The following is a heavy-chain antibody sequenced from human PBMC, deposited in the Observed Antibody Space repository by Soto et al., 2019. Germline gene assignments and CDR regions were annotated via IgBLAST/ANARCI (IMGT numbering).Heavy chain of an antibody. J-gene: IGHJ4*02. Sequence: SETLSLTCNVSGGSVSSGSYFWSWIRQPPGKGLEWIGYIYNSGNTKYNPSLKSRVTISADTSKNQFSLKLSSVTAADTAAYYCAREGRVATFDYWGQGSLVTVSS. D-gene: IGHD5-12*01. CDR3: AREGRVATFDY. CDR2: IYNSGNT. V-gene: IGHV4-61*01. CDR1: GGSVSSGSYF.